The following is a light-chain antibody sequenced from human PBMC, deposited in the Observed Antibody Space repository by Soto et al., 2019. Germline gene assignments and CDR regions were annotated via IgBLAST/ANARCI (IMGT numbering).Light chain of an antibody. CDR2: GAS. V-gene: IGKV3-20*01. Sequence: EIVLTQSPGTLSLSPGEIATLSCRASQSVSSSYLAWYQHKPGQAPRLLIYGASSRATGIPDRFSGSGSGTDFTLTISRLEPEDFAVYYCQQYGSSPPRYTFGQGTKLEIK. CDR3: QQYGSSPPRYT. J-gene: IGKJ2*01. CDR1: QSVSSSY.